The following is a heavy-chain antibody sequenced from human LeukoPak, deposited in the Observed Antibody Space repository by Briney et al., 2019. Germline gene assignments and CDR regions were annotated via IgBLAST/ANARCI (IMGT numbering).Heavy chain of an antibody. CDR1: GGSISSYY. J-gene: IGHJ4*02. CDR2: IYYSGST. CDR3: ARVYVAGPPTYYFDY. V-gene: IGHV4-59*01. Sequence: PSETLSLTCTVSGGSISSYYWSWIRQPPGKGLEWIGYIYYSGSTNYNPSLKSRVTISVDTSKNQFSLKLSSVTAADTAVYYCARVYVAGPPTYYFDYWGQGTLVTVSS. D-gene: IGHD6-19*01.